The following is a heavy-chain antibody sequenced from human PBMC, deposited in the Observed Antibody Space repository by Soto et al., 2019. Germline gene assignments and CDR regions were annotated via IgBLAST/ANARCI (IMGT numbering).Heavy chain of an antibody. CDR1: CYTFSNYG. Sequence: VSCKASCYTFSNYGSSCVRQAPGQALEWLGWISLYSDGTNYAQKFQGRVSMTTDTSTTTAYMELRSLRSDDTAVYYCARVVPGAEAWFGPWGQGTLVSV. D-gene: IGHD1-26*01. V-gene: IGHV1-18*01. CDR3: ARVVPGAEAWFGP. J-gene: IGHJ5*02. CDR2: ISLYSDGT.